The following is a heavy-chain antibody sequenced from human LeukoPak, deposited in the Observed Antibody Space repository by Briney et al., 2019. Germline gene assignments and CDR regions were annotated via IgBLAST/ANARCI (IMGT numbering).Heavy chain of an antibody. V-gene: IGHV4-4*07. CDR2: IYASGST. Sequence: SETLSLTCTVSGGSISSYYWSWIRQPARKGLEWIGRIYASGSTNYNPPLKSRVTISVDKSKNQFSLRLSSVTAADTAVYYCARHLLSSGYYSLFDYWGQGTLVTVSS. D-gene: IGHD3-22*01. J-gene: IGHJ4*02. CDR1: GGSISSYY. CDR3: ARHLLSSGYYSLFDY.